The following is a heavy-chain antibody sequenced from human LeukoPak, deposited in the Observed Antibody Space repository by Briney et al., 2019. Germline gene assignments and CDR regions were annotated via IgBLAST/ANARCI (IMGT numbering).Heavy chain of an antibody. D-gene: IGHD5-12*01. Sequence: SETLSLTCTVSGGSISSGSYYWSWIRQPPGKGLEWIGYIYYSGSTNYNPSLKSRVTISVDTSKHQFSLKLSSVTAADTAVYYCARAGRTGLANWGQGTLVTVSS. V-gene: IGHV4-61*01. CDR1: GGSISSGSYY. CDR3: ARAGRTGLAN. J-gene: IGHJ4*02. CDR2: IYYSGST.